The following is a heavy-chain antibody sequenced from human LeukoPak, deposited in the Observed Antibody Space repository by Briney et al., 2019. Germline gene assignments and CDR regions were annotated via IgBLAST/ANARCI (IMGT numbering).Heavy chain of an antibody. D-gene: IGHD5-12*01. Sequence: PSETLSLTCAVYGGSFSGYYWSWVRQPPGKGVEWIGEINHSGSTNYNPSLKSRVTISVETSKNQFSLKLSSVPAADAAVYYCARGRNIVATTNFDYWGQGTLVTVSS. V-gene: IGHV4-34*01. CDR2: INHSGST. CDR1: GGSFSGYY. CDR3: ARGRNIVATTNFDY. J-gene: IGHJ4*02.